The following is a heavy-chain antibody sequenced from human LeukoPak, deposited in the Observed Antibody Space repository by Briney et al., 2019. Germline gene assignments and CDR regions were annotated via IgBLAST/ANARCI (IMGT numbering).Heavy chain of an antibody. J-gene: IGHJ4*02. D-gene: IGHD2-2*02. CDR1: GFTFSSYG. CDR3: AKDRGYCSSTSCHMGYYFDY. CDR2: IRYDGSNK. V-gene: IGHV3-30*02. Sequence: PGGSLRLSCAASGFTFSSYGKHWVRQAPGKGLEWVAFIRYDGSNKYYADSVKGRFTISRDNSKNTLYLQMNSLRAEDTAVYYCAKDRGYCSSTSCHMGYYFDYWGQGTLVTVSS.